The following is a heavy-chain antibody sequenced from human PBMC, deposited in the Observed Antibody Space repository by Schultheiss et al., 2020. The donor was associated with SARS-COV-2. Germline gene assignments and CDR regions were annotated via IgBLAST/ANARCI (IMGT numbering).Heavy chain of an antibody. Sequence: ASVKVSCKASGYTFTGYYMHWVRQAPGQGLEWMGRINPSGGSTSYAQKFQGRVTMTRNTSISTAYMELSSLRSEDTAVYYCARILTQTGVDYWGQGTLVTVSS. V-gene: IGHV1-46*01. CDR1: GYTFTGYY. CDR3: ARILTQTGVDY. D-gene: IGHD1-14*01. J-gene: IGHJ4*02. CDR2: INPSGGST.